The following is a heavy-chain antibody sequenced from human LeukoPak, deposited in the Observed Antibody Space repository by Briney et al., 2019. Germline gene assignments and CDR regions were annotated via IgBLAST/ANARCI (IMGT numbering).Heavy chain of an antibody. D-gene: IGHD6-19*01. V-gene: IGHV3-15*07. CDR2: IKSNIDGGTT. CDR1: GFTFTNDW. Sequence: RSGGSLRLSCAASGFTFTNDWTNWVRQAPGKGLEWVARIKSNIDGGTTDYAAPVKGRFTISRDDSKNTLFLQMNSLKTEDTAVYYCTTGDNVIVVGTRAFDIWGQGTMVTVSS. CDR3: TTGDNVIVVGTRAFDI. J-gene: IGHJ3*02.